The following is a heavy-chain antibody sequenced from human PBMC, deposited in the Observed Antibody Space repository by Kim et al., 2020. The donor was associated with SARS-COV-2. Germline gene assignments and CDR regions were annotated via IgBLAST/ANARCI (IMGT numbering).Heavy chain of an antibody. V-gene: IGHV3-23*01. J-gene: IGHJ6*02. CDR3: VKEDYYGSGSDGYGMDV. CDR2: ISGSGGST. Sequence: GGSLRLSCAASGFTFSSYAMSWVRQAPGKGLEWVSAISGSGGSTYYADSVKGRFTISRDNSKNTLYLQMNSLRAEDTAVYYCVKEDYYGSGSDGYGMDVWGQGTTVTVSS. D-gene: IGHD3-10*01. CDR1: GFTFSSYA.